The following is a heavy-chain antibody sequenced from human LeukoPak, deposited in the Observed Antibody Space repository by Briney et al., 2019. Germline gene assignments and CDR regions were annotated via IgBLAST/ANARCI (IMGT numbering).Heavy chain of an antibody. V-gene: IGHV4-38-2*01. Sequence: SETLSLTCAVSGYSLSSGYQWAWSRQPPGKGLEWIGSISHSGSTYYNPSLKRRVTISVDTSKNQFSVKMSSVCASDTAVDYCARHNVYDSSGDGRYYFDYWGQGTLVTVSS. CDR2: ISHSGST. J-gene: IGHJ4*02. D-gene: IGHD3-22*01. CDR3: ARHNVYDSSGDGRYYFDY. CDR1: GYSLSSGYQ.